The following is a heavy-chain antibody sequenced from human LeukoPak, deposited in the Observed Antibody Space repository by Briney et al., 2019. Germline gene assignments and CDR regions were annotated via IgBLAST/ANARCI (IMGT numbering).Heavy chain of an antibody. V-gene: IGHV4-59*01. CDR3: ARDRYGGYYGMDV. D-gene: IGHD3-9*01. CDR1: GGSISSYY. CDR2: IYYSGST. J-gene: IGHJ6*02. Sequence: SETLSLTCTVSGGSISSYYWSWIRQPPGKGLEWIGYIYYSGSTNYNPSLKSRVTISVDTSKNQFSLKLSSVTAADTAVYYCARDRYGGYYGMDVWGQGTTVTVSS.